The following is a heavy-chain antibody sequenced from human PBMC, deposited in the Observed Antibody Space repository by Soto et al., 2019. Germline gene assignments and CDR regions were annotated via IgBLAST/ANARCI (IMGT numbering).Heavy chain of an antibody. CDR2: ITYDGFTQ. CDR3: GRGPFSSSYIDY. D-gene: IGHD6-6*01. CDR1: GFTFSNDA. V-gene: IGHV3-30*03. Sequence: GGSLRLSCAASGFTFSNDAMHWVRQAPGKGLERVAVITYDGFTQNYADSVRGRFTVSRDNSKSTLSLQMNSLRPDDTAVYYCGRGPFSSSYIDYWGQGTLVTVSS. J-gene: IGHJ4*02.